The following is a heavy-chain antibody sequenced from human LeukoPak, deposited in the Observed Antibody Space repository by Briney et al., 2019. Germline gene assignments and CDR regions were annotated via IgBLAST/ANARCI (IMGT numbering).Heavy chain of an antibody. D-gene: IGHD3-3*01. Sequence: SETLSLTCAVYGGSFSGYYWSWVRQHPGKGLEWIGCIYYSGPAYYNPSLKSRVTISVDMSNNQFSLKLSSVTAADTAVYYCATLYDYYFEDWGQGTLVTVSA. CDR1: GGSFSGYY. V-gene: IGHV4-31*11. CDR2: IYYSGPA. J-gene: IGHJ4*02. CDR3: ATLYDYYFED.